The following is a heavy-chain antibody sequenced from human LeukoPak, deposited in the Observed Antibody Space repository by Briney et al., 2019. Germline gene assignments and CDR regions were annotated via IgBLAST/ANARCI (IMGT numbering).Heavy chain of an antibody. Sequence: GGTLRLSCAASGFTFSSYGMSWVRQAPGKGLEWVSAISGSGGSTYYADSVKGRFTISRDNSKNTLYLQMNSLRAEDTAVYYCARSPRGQQLVRHHYYYYMDVWGKGTTVTVSS. J-gene: IGHJ6*03. CDR1: GFTFSSYG. CDR2: ISGSGGST. V-gene: IGHV3-23*01. D-gene: IGHD6-13*01. CDR3: ARSPRGQQLVRHHYYYYMDV.